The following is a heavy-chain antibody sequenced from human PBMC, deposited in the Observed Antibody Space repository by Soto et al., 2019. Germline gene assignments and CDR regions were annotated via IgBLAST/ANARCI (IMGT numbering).Heavy chain of an antibody. CDR2: IYYSGST. D-gene: IGHD6-13*01. CDR1: GGSISSYY. J-gene: IGHJ4*02. V-gene: IGHV4-59*08. CDR3: ARRRPGIAAALDY. Sequence: PSETLSLTCTVSGGSISSYYWSWIRQPPGKGLEWIGYIYYSGSTNYNPSLKSRVTISVDTSKNQFSLKLSSVTAADTAVYYCARRRPGIAAALDYWGQGILVTVSS.